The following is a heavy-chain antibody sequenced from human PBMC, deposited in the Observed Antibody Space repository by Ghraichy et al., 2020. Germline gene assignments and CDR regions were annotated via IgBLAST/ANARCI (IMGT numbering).Heavy chain of an antibody. Sequence: SETLSLTCTVSGGSISSYYWSWIRQPPGKGLEWIGYIYYSGSTNYNPSLKSRVTISVDTSKNQFSLKLSSVTAADTAVYYCAREGRTYYDFWSGYYTKYYFDYWGQGTLVTVSS. CDR2: IYYSGST. CDR3: AREGRTYYDFWSGYYTKYYFDY. D-gene: IGHD3-3*01. J-gene: IGHJ4*02. V-gene: IGHV4-59*01. CDR1: GGSISSYY.